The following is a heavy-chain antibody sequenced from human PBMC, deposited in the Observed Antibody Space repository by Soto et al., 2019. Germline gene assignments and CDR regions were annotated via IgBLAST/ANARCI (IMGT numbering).Heavy chain of an antibody. CDR2: IYYSGST. Sequence: QVQLQESGPGLVKPSETLSLTCTVSGGSISSYDCSWSRQPPGQGLEWIGYIYYSGSTNYNPSHKSPVTIPVDTSKNRFTLQLSSVTASDTAVYYCAGRWGTDLDYWGQGTLVTVSS. J-gene: IGHJ4*02. D-gene: IGHD7-27*01. CDR3: AGRWGTDLDY. CDR1: GGSISSYD. V-gene: IGHV4-59*01.